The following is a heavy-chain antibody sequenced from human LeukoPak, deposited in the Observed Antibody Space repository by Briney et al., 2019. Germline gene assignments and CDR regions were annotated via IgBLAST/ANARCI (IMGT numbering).Heavy chain of an antibody. CDR2: IYYSGST. J-gene: IGHJ4*02. CDR1: GGSISSGDYY. Sequence: PSETLSLTCTVSGGSISSGDYYWSRIRQPPGKGLEWIGYIYYSGSTYYNPSLKSRVTISVDTSKNQFSLKLSSVTAADTAVYYCAREGDDYGSGTIVGFDYWGQGTLVTVSS. V-gene: IGHV4-30-4*01. CDR3: AREGDDYGSGTIVGFDY. D-gene: IGHD3-10*01.